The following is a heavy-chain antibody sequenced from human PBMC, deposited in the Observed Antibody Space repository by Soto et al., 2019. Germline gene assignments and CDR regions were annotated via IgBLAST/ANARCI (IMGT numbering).Heavy chain of an antibody. D-gene: IGHD5-12*01. CDR1: GGSISSSSYY. CDR2: FYYSGST. J-gene: IGHJ6*03. CDR3: ARISVASRYMDV. Sequence: QLQLEESGPGLVKPSETLSLTCTVSGGSISSSSYYWGWIRQSPGKGLEGIGSFYYSGSTYSSPSLKSRVAISGDTSKKQISLRLSSVTAADTAVYYCARISVASRYMDVWGKGSTVTVSS. V-gene: IGHV4-39*01.